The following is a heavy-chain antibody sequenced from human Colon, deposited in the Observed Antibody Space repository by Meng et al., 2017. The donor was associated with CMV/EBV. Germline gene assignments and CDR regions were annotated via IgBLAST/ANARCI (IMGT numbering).Heavy chain of an antibody. D-gene: IGHD1-26*01. CDR2: IYSGGSAT. CDR1: GFSISNYA. J-gene: IGHJ4*02. CDR3: AKEGVGAVDY. V-gene: IGHV3-23*03. Sequence: GESLKISCAASGFSISNYAMTWVRQAPGKGLEWVSVIYSGGSATYYADSVKGRFTISRDNMLYLEMNSLRAEDTAVYYCAKEGVGAVDYWGQGTLVTVSS.